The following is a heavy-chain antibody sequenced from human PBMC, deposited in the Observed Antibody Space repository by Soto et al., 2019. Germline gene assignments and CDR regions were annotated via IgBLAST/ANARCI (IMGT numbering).Heavy chain of an antibody. CDR1: GYTFTGYY. D-gene: IGHD3-10*01. V-gene: IGHV1-2*02. CDR2: INPKSGAT. J-gene: IGHJ4*02. CDR3: ASGSGSGNYFDS. Sequence: QVQLVQSGAEVKKPGASVKVSCKASGYTFTGYYMHWVRQAPGQGLEWMGWINPKSGATNYAQKFQGRVTMTRDTSIGTAYMELSRLTSDDTAVYYCASGSGSGNYFDSWGQGTLVTVSS.